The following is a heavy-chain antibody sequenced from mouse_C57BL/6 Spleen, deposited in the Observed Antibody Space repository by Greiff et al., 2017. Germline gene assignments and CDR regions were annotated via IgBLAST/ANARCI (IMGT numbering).Heavy chain of an antibody. CDR1: GYTFTDYE. V-gene: IGHV1-15*01. J-gene: IGHJ3*01. D-gene: IGHD4-1*01. Sequence: VQLQQSGAELVRPGASVTLSCKASGYTFTDYEMHWVKQTPVHGLEWIGAIDPETGGTAYNQTFKGKDILTADKSSSTAYMELRSLTSEDSAVYCCTRVWDGGAYWGQGTLVTVSA. CDR2: IDPETGGT. CDR3: TRVWDGGAY.